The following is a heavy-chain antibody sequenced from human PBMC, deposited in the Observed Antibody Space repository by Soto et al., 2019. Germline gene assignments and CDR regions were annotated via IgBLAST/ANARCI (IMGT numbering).Heavy chain of an antibody. V-gene: IGHV3-66*01. CDR3: GRNFFSPSWDV. CDR1: GFTVSSNY. CDR2: IYSGGST. D-gene: IGHD3-3*01. J-gene: IGHJ6*02. Sequence: GGSLRLSCAASGFTVSSNYMSWVRQAPGKGLEWVSIIYSGGSTYYADSVKGRFTISRDNSKNTLYLQMNSLRTEDTAVYYCGRNFFSPSWDVGGQGTTVTVPS.